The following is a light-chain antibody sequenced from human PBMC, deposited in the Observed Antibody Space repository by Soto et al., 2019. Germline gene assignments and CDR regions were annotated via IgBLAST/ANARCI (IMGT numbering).Light chain of an antibody. CDR1: QSVSSY. V-gene: IGKV3-11*01. CDR3: QQRSNWPPA. J-gene: IGKJ3*01. CDR2: DAS. Sequence: EIVLTQSPATLSLSPGERATLSCRASQSVSSYLAWYQQKPGQAPRLLIYDASKRVTGIPARFSGSGSGTDFTLTISSLEPEDFALYFCQQRSNWPPAFGPGTKVDIK.